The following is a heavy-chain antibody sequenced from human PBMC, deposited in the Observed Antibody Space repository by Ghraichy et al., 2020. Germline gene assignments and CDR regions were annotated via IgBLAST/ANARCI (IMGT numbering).Heavy chain of an antibody. V-gene: IGHV4-31*03. Sequence: SETLSLTCTVSGGSISSGGYYWSWIRQHPGKGLEWIGYIYYSGSTYYNPSLKSRVTISVDTSKNQFSLKLSSVTAADTAVYYCARANEWELLYYFDYWGQGTLVTVSS. CDR3: ARANEWELLYYFDY. J-gene: IGHJ4*02. CDR2: IYYSGST. CDR1: GGSISSGGYY. D-gene: IGHD1-26*01.